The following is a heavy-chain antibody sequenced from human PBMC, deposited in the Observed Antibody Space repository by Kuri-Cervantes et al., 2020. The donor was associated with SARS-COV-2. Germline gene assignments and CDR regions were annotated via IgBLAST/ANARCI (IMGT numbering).Heavy chain of an antibody. CDR3: VRKGLWSGYLN. Sequence: SETLSLTCAVYGGSFSGYYWSWIRQPPGKGLEWIGEINHSGSTNYNPSLKSRVTISVDTSKNQFSLKLSSVTAADTAVYYCVRKGLWSGYLNWGQGTLVTVSS. D-gene: IGHD3-3*01. V-gene: IGHV4-34*01. CDR1: GGSFSGYY. J-gene: IGHJ4*02. CDR2: INHSGST.